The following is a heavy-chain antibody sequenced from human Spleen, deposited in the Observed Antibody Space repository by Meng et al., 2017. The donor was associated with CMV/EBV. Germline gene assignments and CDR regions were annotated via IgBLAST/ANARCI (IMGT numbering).Heavy chain of an antibody. CDR2: ISTTGGAT. V-gene: IGHV3-23*01. D-gene: IGHD4-17*01. Sequence: GGSLRLSCAASGFTFTTYAMTWVRQAPGKGLEWVSAISTTGGATYSADSVKGRFTISRDNSKNTLYLQMDSLRAEDTAVYYCAKTWITVITITIDYWGHGTLVTVSS. J-gene: IGHJ4*01. CDR1: GFTFTTYA. CDR3: AKTWITVITITIDY.